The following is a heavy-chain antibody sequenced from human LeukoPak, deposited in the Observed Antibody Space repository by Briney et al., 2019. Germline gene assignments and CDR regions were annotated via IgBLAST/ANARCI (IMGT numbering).Heavy chain of an antibody. V-gene: IGHV3-23*01. J-gene: IGHJ4*02. CDR2: ISGSGGST. CDR1: GFTFSSYA. CDR3: ARSGQWELFLDRFDY. D-gene: IGHD1-26*01. Sequence: GGSLRLSCAASGFTFSSYAMGWVRQAPGKGREWVSAISGSGGSTYYADSVKGRFTISRDNSKNTLYLQMNSLRAEDTAVYYCARSGQWELFLDRFDYWGQGTLVTVSS.